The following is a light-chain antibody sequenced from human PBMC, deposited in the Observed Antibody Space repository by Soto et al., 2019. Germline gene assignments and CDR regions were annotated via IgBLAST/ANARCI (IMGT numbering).Light chain of an antibody. CDR3: QQYSSYSFT. CDR1: QSISSK. J-gene: IGKJ4*01. Sequence: DIQMTQSPPTLPATVGDRITITCRASQSISSKLAWYQQKPGKAPKVLINKASSLQSGVPSRFSGSGSGTEFTLTIISLQPDDFATYYCQQYSSYSFTFGGGTKVEIK. CDR2: KAS. V-gene: IGKV1-5*03.